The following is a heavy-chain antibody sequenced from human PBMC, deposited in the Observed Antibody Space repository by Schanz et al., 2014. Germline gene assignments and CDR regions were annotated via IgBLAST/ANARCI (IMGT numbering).Heavy chain of an antibody. Sequence: YAASGFTFSSHWMHWLLQDPGKLLVWVARLHTFGSNTDYTDAFTGLFAISIDNAKNTLYLQMTTLRAEYTAVYYCARKMKLGVYGGKGHDSLDIWGKRTMVNVSS. CDR1: GFTFSSHW. V-gene: IGHV3-74*01. D-gene: IGHD4-17*01. CDR3: ARKMKLGVYGGKGHDSLDI. J-gene: IGHJ3*02. CDR2: LHTFGSNT.